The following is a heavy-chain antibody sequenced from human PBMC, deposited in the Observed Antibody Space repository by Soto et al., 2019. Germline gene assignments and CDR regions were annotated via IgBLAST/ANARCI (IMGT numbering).Heavy chain of an antibody. CDR1: GGSISSSPYY. J-gene: IGHJ4*02. Sequence: SETLSLTCSVSGGSISSSPYYWGWIRQPPGKGLEWLGSIYYSGTTSYNPSLKSRVIISVDTSNNQLFLKLRSVTAADTAVYYCARHRQYYDTSGYQQRYFDYWGQGTQVTVSS. CDR2: IYYSGTT. V-gene: IGHV4-39*01. D-gene: IGHD3-22*01. CDR3: ARHRQYYDTSGYQQRYFDY.